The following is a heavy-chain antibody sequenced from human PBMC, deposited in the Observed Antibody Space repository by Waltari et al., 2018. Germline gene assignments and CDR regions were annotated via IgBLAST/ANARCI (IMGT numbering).Heavy chain of an antibody. CDR2: INKMGGV. V-gene: IGHV4-34*02. CDR1: GGSVSGYY. D-gene: IGHD6-19*01. CDR3: ARYTSSWSKYIQY. Sequence: QVQLQQWGAGLLKPSETLSLTCGLYGGSVSGYYWSWIRQPPGKWLERLGEINKMGGVEYNPSIRGRATMSLDTSKNQVYLEVTSVTAADTANYYCARYTSSWSKYIQYWGRGSLVTVSS. J-gene: IGHJ1*01.